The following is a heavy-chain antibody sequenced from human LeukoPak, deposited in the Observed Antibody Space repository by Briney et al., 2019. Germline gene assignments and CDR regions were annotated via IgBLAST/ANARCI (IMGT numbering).Heavy chain of an antibody. CDR2: IWYDGSNE. D-gene: IGHD4-11*01. CDR1: GFTFSSYW. J-gene: IGHJ4*02. Sequence: GGSLRLSCAASGFTFSSYWMHWVRQAPGKGLEWVAVIWYDGSNEYYADSVKGRFTISRDNSKNTLYLQMNSLRAEDTAVYYCAKDSGSYSNYETNWGQGTLVTVSS. CDR3: AKDSGSYSNYETN. V-gene: IGHV3-33*06.